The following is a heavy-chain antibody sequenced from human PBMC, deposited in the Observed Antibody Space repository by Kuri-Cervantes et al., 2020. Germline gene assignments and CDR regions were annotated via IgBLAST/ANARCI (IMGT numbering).Heavy chain of an antibody. V-gene: IGHV4-39*07. CDR2: IFYSGRT. CDR1: GGSISSSSYY. Sequence: SETLSLTCTVSGGSISSSSYYWGWIRQPPGKGLEWIGSIFYSGRTYDNPSLKSRVTISVDTSKNQFSLKLSSVTAADTAVYYCARMIAYGSGSRFREDVWGQGTTVTVSS. CDR3: ARMIAYGSGSRFREDV. J-gene: IGHJ6*02. D-gene: IGHD3-10*01.